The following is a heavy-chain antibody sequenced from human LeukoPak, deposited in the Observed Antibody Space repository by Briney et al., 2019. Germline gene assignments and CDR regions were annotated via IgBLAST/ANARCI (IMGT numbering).Heavy chain of an antibody. J-gene: IGHJ4*02. CDR3: ARAVAAADSY. CDR1: GFTFNNYW. V-gene: IGHV3-7*04. Sequence: PGGSLRLSCAASGFTFNNYWMTWVRQAPGKGLEWVANINQDGSKKYYVDSVKGRSTISRDNVKNSVYLQMNSLRAEDTAVYSCARAVAAADSYWGRGTLVTVSS. D-gene: IGHD6-13*01. CDR2: INQDGSKK.